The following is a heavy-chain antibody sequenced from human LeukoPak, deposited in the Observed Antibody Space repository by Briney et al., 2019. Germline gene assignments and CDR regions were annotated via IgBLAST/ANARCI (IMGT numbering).Heavy chain of an antibody. CDR1: GFTFGSYW. CDR3: ERGVTEEATGTGDY. V-gene: IGHV3-74*01. D-gene: IGHD2-8*02. CDR2: INSDGSNT. J-gene: IGHJ4*02. Sequence: PGRSLRLSCTASGFTFGSYWMHWVPQVPGKGRVWVSRINSDGSNTIYADSVKGRFTVSRDNAKNTLYMEINSLRAEDTAVYSCERGVTEEATGTGDYWGQGTLVTVSS.